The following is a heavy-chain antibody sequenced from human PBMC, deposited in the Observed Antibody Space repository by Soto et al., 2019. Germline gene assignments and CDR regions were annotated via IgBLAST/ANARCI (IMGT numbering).Heavy chain of an antibody. J-gene: IGHJ4*02. V-gene: IGHV3-66*01. Sequence: GGSLRLSCVASGVTFSSYAMSWVRQAPGKGLEWVSVIYSGGSTYYADSVKGRFIISRDDSKNTLFLQMNSPRAEDTAVYYCATAKLLLPWLFDYWGQGTLVTVSS. CDR3: ATAKLLLPWLFDY. D-gene: IGHD2-15*01. CDR1: GVTFSSYA. CDR2: IYSGGST.